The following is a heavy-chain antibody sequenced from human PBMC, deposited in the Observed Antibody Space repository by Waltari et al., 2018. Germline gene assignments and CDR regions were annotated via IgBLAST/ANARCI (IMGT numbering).Heavy chain of an antibody. CDR1: GGSFSGYY. V-gene: IGHV4-34*01. CDR3: ARSAAGTGETDY. CDR2: NNHSGRP. J-gene: IGHJ4*02. D-gene: IGHD6-13*01. Sequence: QVQLQQWGAGLLKPSETLSLTCAVYGGSFSGYYWSWTRQPPGKGLEWIGENNHSGRPTYNPPLQSRATTAVDTSKNQSSLKLSSVTAADTAVYYCARSAAGTGETDYWGQGTLVIVSS.